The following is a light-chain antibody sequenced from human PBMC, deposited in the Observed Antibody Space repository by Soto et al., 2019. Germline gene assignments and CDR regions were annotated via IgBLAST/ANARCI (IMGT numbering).Light chain of an antibody. CDR2: KAS. CDR1: QGISIW. CDR3: QQYNGYPHT. J-gene: IGKJ2*01. Sequence: DIQMTQSPSTLSASVGDRVTITCRASQGISIWLAWYQQKPGKAPKLLIYKASSLRNGVPSRFSGSGSGTEFTLTIYSLQPDDFASYYCQQYNGYPHTFGQGTKLEIK. V-gene: IGKV1-5*03.